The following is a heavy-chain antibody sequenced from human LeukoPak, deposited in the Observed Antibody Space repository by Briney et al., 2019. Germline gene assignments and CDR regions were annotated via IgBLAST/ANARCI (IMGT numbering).Heavy chain of an antibody. Sequence: PGGSLRLSCAASGITFSSYSMNWVRQAPGKGLEWVSSISSSSSYIYYADSVKGRFTISRDNAKKSLYLQMNSLRAEDTAVYYCARATTYDILTGFSDYWGQGTLVTVSS. V-gene: IGHV3-21*01. CDR2: ISSSSSYI. J-gene: IGHJ4*02. CDR1: GITFSSYS. CDR3: ARATTYDILTGFSDY. D-gene: IGHD3-9*01.